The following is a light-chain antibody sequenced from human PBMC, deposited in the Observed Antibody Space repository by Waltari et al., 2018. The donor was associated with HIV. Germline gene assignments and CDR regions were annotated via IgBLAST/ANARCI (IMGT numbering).Light chain of an antibody. J-gene: IGKJ1*01. CDR3: QQSYNSPWT. CDR2: ATS. CDR1: QSITSY. V-gene: IGKV1-39*01. Sequence: DIQMTQSPSSLSASVGDRATITCRASQSITSYLTWYQQKPGKAPNLLIYATSSLQSAVPSRFSGSGYGTDFTLTISSLQHEDSATYYCQQSYNSPWTFGQGTKVEI.